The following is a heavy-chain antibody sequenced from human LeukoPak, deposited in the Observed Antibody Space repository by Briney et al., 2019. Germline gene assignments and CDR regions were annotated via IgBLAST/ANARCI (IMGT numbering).Heavy chain of an antibody. J-gene: IGHJ4*02. V-gene: IGHV1-2*02. CDR3: ARDLRSYGVNSFDY. CDR2: INPNSGGT. Sequence: ASVKVSCKASGYTFTIYSITWVRQAPGQGLEWMGWINPNSGGTNYAQKFQGRVTMTRDTSISTAYMELSRLRSDDTAVYYCARDLRSYGVNSFDYWGQGTLVTVSS. CDR1: GYTFTIYS. D-gene: IGHD4-17*01.